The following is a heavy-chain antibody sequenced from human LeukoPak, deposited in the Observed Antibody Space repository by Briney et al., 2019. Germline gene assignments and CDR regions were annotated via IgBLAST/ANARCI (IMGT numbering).Heavy chain of an antibody. D-gene: IGHD4-17*01. CDR1: GGSISSYY. V-gene: IGHV4-59*01. CDR3: ARYRAYGDYVSYFDY. J-gene: IGHJ4*02. CDR2: IYYSGST. Sequence: SETLSLTCTVSGGSISSYYWSWIRRPPGKGLEWIGYIYYSGSTNYNPSLKSRVTISVDTSKNQFSLKLSSVTAADTAVYYCARYRAYGDYVSYFDYWGQGTLVTVSS.